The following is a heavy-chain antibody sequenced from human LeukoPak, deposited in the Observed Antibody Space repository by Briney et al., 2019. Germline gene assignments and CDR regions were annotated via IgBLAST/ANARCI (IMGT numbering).Heavy chain of an antibody. CDR2: INPNSGGT. Sequence: GASVKVSCKASGYTFTGYYMHWVRQAPGQVLEWMGWINPNSGGTNYAQKFQGRVTMTRDTSISTAYMELSRLRSDDTAVYYCARSERLAPAAMFYWFDPWGQGTLVTVSS. CDR1: GYTFTGYY. J-gene: IGHJ5*02. CDR3: ARSERLAPAAMFYWFDP. D-gene: IGHD2-2*01. V-gene: IGHV1-2*02.